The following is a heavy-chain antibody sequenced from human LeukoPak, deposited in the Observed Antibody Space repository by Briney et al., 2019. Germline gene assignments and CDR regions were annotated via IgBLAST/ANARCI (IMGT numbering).Heavy chain of an antibody. D-gene: IGHD3-22*01. CDR2: INPNSGGT. CDR3: TDNKYDSRLLFN. J-gene: IGHJ1*01. Sequence: ASVKVSCKASGYTFTGYYMHWVRQAPGQGLEWMGWINPNSGGTNYAQKFQGRVTMTRDTSISTAYMELSRLRSDDTAVYAKTDNKYDSRLLFNWGQGTQIIVSS. CDR1: GYTFTGYY. V-gene: IGHV1-2*02.